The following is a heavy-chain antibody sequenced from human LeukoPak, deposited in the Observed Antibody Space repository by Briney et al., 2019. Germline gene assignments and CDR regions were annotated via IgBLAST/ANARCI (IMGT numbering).Heavy chain of an antibody. Sequence: GGSLRLSCAASGITFSSNSMNWVRQAPGKGLEWVSSISSSSSYIYYADSVKGRFTISRDNAKNSLYLQTDSLRAEDTAVYYCARWYSSSPYYYYYMDVWGKGTTVTVSS. D-gene: IGHD6-13*01. CDR2: ISSSSSYI. CDR3: ARWYSSSPYYYYYMDV. J-gene: IGHJ6*03. CDR1: GITFSSNS. V-gene: IGHV3-21*01.